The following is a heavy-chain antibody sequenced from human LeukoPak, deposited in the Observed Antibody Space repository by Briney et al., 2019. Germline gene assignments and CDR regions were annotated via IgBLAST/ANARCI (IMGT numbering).Heavy chain of an antibody. D-gene: IGHD3-9*01. CDR1: GYTFTGYY. CDR3: ARDLSDILTVWFDP. CDR2: INPNSGGT. Sequence: ASVKVSCKASGYTFTGYYMHWVRQAPGQGLEWMGRINPNSGGTNYAQKFQGRVTMTRDTSISTAYMELSRLRSDDTAVYYCARDLSDILTVWFDPWGQGTLVTVSS. J-gene: IGHJ5*02. V-gene: IGHV1-2*06.